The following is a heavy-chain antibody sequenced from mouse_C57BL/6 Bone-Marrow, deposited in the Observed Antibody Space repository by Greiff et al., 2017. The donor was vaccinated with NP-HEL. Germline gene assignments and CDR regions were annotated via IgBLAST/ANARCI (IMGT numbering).Heavy chain of an antibody. CDR3: TTGLLRQGWYFDV. V-gene: IGHV14-4*01. D-gene: IGHD1-2*01. Sequence: EVQLQQSGAELVRPGASVKLSCTASGFNIKDDYMHWVKQRPEQGLEWIGWIDPENGDTEYASKFQGKATITADTSSNTAYLQLSSLTSEDTAVYYCTTGLLRQGWYFDVWGTGTTVTVSS. J-gene: IGHJ1*03. CDR2: IDPENGDT. CDR1: GFNIKDDY.